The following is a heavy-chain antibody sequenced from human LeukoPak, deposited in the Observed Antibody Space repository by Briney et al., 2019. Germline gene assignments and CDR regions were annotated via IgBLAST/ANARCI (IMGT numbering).Heavy chain of an antibody. CDR1: GGSISSSSYY. CDR3: ARWGTLWGFGELSAYYYYMDV. J-gene: IGHJ6*03. CDR2: IYYSGST. Sequence: SETLSLTCTVSGGSISSSSYYWGWIRQPPGKGLEWIGSIYYSGSTYYNPSLKSRVTISVDTSKNQFSLKLSSVTAADTAVYYCARWGTLWGFGELSAYYYYMDVWGKGTTVTVSS. V-gene: IGHV4-39*07. D-gene: IGHD3-10*01.